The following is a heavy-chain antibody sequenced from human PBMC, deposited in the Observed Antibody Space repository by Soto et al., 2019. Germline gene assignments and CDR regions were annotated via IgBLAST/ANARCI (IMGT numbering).Heavy chain of an antibody. J-gene: IGHJ4*02. CDR1: GGSISSYY. CDR3: ARAGGWSSGWYDFDY. CDR2: IYYSGST. Sequence: SETLSLTCTVSGGSISSYYWSWIRQPPGKGLEWIGYIYYSGSTNYNPSLKSRVTISVDTSKNQFSLKLSSVTAADTAVYYCARAGGWSSGWYDFDYWGQGTLVTVSS. D-gene: IGHD6-19*01. V-gene: IGHV4-59*01.